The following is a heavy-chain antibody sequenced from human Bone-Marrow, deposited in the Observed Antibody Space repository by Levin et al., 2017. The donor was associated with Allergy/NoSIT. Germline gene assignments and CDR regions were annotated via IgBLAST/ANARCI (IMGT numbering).Heavy chain of an antibody. CDR3: ARGSYYGRVDF. Sequence: SCTVSGDSINNYYWSWIRQPPGKGLEWIGYMYFLGSTTYYPSLKSRVTISKDTSKKQFSLKLSSVTASDTAVYYCARGSYYGRVDFWGQGTLVTVSS. CDR2: MYFLGST. V-gene: IGHV4-59*01. D-gene: IGHD3-10*01. CDR1: GDSINNYY. J-gene: IGHJ4*02.